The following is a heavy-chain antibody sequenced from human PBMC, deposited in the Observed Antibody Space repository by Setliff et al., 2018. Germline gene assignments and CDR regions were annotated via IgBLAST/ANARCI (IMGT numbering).Heavy chain of an antibody. J-gene: IGHJ6*03. Sequence: GGSLRLSCAASGFTFSRYWMSWVRQAPGKGLEWVGFIRSKAYGGTTEYAASVKGRFTMSRDDSKSIAYLQMNSLKTEDTAAYYCTRLTSYDFWSGYPYYYYMDVWGKGTTVTVSS. D-gene: IGHD3-3*01. V-gene: IGHV3-49*04. CDR1: GFTFSRYW. CDR3: TRLTSYDFWSGYPYYYYMDV. CDR2: IRSKAYGGTT.